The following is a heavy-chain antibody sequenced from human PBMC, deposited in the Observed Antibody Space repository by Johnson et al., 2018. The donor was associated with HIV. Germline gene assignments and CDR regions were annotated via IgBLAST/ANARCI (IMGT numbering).Heavy chain of an antibody. CDR3: ARACRDGYTCDVYDI. V-gene: IGHV3-66*01. Sequence: VQVVESGGNLVQPGGSQRLSCAASGFSVSNYYMSWVRQAPGKGLEWVSVLFSDGTTYYAEAVEGRCTISRDNSKNTLFLQMNSLRAEETAVFYCARACRDGYTCDVYDIWGQGTMVTVSS. J-gene: IGHJ3*02. CDR1: GFSVSNYY. D-gene: IGHD5-24*01. CDR2: LFSDGTT.